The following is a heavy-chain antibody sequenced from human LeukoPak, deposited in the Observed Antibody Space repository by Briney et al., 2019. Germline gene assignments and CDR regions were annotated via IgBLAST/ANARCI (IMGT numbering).Heavy chain of an antibody. D-gene: IGHD1-26*01. CDR3: ARGAGVFDY. Sequence: SETLSLTCTVSGGSISSGSYYWSWIRQPAGKGLEWIGRNYTSGNTNYNPSLKSRVTISVDTSNNQFSLKLSSVTAADTALYYCARGAGVFDYWGQGTLVTVSS. CDR1: GGSISSGSYY. CDR2: NYTSGNT. V-gene: IGHV4-61*02. J-gene: IGHJ4*02.